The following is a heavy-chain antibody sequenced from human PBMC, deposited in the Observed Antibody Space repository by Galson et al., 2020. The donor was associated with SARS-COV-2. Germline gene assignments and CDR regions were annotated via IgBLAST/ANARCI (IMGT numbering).Heavy chain of an antibody. Sequence: SVKVSCKASGFTFTSSAVQWVRQARGQRLEWIGWNVVGSGNTNYAQKFQERVTITRDMSTSTAYMELSSLRSEDTAVYYCVAPSCSSTSCYDAFDIWGQGTMVTVSS. D-gene: IGHD2-2*01. CDR3: VAPSCSSTSCYDAFDI. V-gene: IGHV1-58*01. CDR2: NVVGSGNT. CDR1: GFTFTSSA. J-gene: IGHJ3*02.